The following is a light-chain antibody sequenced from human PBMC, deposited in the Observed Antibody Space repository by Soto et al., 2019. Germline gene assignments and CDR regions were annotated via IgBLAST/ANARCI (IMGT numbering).Light chain of an antibody. CDR3: SSYTRSSTLYVV. V-gene: IGLV2-14*01. J-gene: IGLJ2*01. CDR2: EVS. Sequence: QSALTQPASVSGSPGQSITISCTGTSSDVGGYNYVSWYQQHPGKAPKLMIYEVSNRPSGVSNRFSGSKSGNTASLTISGLQAEDEADYYCSSYTRSSTLYVVFGGGTKRPS. CDR1: SSDVGGYNY.